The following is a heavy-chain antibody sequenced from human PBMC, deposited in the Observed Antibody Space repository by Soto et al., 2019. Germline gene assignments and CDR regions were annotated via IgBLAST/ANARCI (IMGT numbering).Heavy chain of an antibody. CDR1: GGSISSSSYY. Sequence: SETLSLTCTVSGGSISSSSYYWGWIRQPPGKGLEWIGSIYYSGSTYYNPSLKSRVTISVDTSKNQFSLKLSSVTAADTAVYYCARIDYGVWGGKCSYWGQGTLVTVSS. V-gene: IGHV4-39*01. J-gene: IGHJ4*02. D-gene: IGHD4-17*01. CDR2: IYYSGST. CDR3: ARIDYGVWGGKCSY.